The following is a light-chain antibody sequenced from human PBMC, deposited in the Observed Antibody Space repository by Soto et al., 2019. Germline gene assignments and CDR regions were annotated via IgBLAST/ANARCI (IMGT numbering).Light chain of an antibody. CDR1: SSDVGGYNS. J-gene: IGLJ1*01. V-gene: IGLV2-14*03. Sequence: QSALTQPASVSGSPGQSITISCTGTSSDVGGYNSVSWYQQHPGKAPKLMIYHVTTRPSGVSNRFSGSKSGNTASLTISGLQAEDEADYYCSSYTSSSTLVFGTGTKVTVL. CDR3: SSYTSSSTLV. CDR2: HVT.